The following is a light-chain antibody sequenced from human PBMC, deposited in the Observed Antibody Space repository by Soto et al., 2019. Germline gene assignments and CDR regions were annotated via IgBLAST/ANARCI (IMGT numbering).Light chain of an antibody. CDR1: QSVSSSY. J-gene: IGKJ2*01. V-gene: IGKV3-20*01. CDR3: QQSASSSVYT. Sequence: EIVLTQSPGTLSLSPGERATLSCRASQSVSSSYLAWYQQKPGQAPRLLIYGASSRATGIPDRFSGSGSGTDFTLTISRLGPQAFGAYYCQQSASSSVYTFGQGTNLEIK. CDR2: GAS.